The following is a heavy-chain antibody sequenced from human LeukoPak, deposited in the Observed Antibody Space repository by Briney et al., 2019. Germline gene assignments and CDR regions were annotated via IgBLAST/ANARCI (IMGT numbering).Heavy chain of an antibody. D-gene: IGHD2-15*01. CDR3: ATSVGYHGSKNAFDV. Sequence: PSETRSLTCSVSGGSISSYLWAWIRQPPGKRLESIGNNHYSGSTNYNPSLKGRVSISLDTSKNGFSLVLTSVTAADTAVYYCATSVGYHGSKNAFDVWGIGTMVTVSS. CDR1: GGSISSYL. J-gene: IGHJ3*01. V-gene: IGHV4-59*08. CDR2: NHYSGST.